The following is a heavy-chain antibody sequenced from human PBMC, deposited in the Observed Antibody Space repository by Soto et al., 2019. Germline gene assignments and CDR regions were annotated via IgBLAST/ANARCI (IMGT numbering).Heavy chain of an antibody. D-gene: IGHD2-15*01. CDR1: GDSISDYFY. V-gene: IGHV4-4*07. J-gene: IGHJ4*02. CDR2: IYTDGTT. CDR3: AREVRGGFTGIFDQ. Sequence: QVHLQQSGPGLVKPSETLSLTCAVSGDSISDYFYWSWIRQPAGKGLEWIGRIYTDGTTKYNPSLKSRVTLSLDKSKNQFSLRLSSVTAADTAVYYFAREVRGGFTGIFDQWGRGSRVTVSS.